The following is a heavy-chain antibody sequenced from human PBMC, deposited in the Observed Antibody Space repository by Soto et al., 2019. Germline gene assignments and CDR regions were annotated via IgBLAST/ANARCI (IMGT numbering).Heavy chain of an antibody. J-gene: IGHJ6*02. CDR3: ATYYYDSSGYYYYYGMDV. CDR2: IKPNRGGT. V-gene: IGHV1-2*04. Sequence: ASVKVSCKDSGYTFPGYYMHWVRQAPGKGLEWMGWIKPNRGGTNYEQKFQGWVTMTRDTSISTAYMELSRLSSDDTAVYYCATYYYDSSGYYYYYGMDVWGQGTTVTVCS. D-gene: IGHD3-22*01. CDR1: GYTFPGYY.